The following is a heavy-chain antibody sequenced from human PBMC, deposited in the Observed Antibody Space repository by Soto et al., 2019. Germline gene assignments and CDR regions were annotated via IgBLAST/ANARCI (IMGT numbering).Heavy chain of an antibody. V-gene: IGHV3-23*01. J-gene: IGHJ3*02. Sequence: GGSLRLSCAASGFTFSSYAMSWVRQAPGKGLEWVSAISGSGGSTYYADSVKGRFTISRDNSKNTLYLQMNSLRAEETAVYYCAKDFGARYCSGGSCPLFRREHDAFDIWGQGTMVTVSS. CDR3: AKDFGARYCSGGSCPLFRREHDAFDI. CDR2: ISGSGGST. D-gene: IGHD2-15*01. CDR1: GFTFSSYA.